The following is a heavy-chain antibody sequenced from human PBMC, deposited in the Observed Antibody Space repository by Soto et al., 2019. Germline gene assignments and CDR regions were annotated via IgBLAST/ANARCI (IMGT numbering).Heavy chain of an antibody. D-gene: IGHD6-19*01. V-gene: IGHV3-7*05. CDR1: GFTFSSYW. CDR3: ASPQQWLGQRGDFDY. J-gene: IGHJ4*02. Sequence: EVQLVESGGGLVQPGGSLRLSCAASGFTFSSYWMSWVRQAPGKGLEWVANIRQDGSDKYYVDSVKGRFTISRDNSKNSLYRQMNSLRAADTAIYYCASPQQWLGQRGDFDYWGQGTLVTVSS. CDR2: IRQDGSDK.